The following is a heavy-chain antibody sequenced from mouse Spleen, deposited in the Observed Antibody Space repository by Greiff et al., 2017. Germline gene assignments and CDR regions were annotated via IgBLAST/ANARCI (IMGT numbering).Heavy chain of an antibody. CDR3: ARTDYDEVYYAMDY. V-gene: IGHV1-52*01. Sequence: QVQLQQSGAELVRPGSSVKLSCKASGYTFTSYWMHWVKQRPIQGLEWIGNIDPSDSETHYNQKFKDKATLTVDKSSSTAYMQLSSLTSEDSAIYYCARTDYDEVYYAMDYWGQGTSVTVSS. J-gene: IGHJ4*01. CDR2: IDPSDSET. D-gene: IGHD2-4*01. CDR1: GYTFTSYW.